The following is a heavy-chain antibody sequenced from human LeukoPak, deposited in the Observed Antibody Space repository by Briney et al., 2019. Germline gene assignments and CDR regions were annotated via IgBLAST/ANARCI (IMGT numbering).Heavy chain of an antibody. CDR2: INSDGNIT. CDR1: GFTFSNYW. D-gene: IGHD6-13*01. V-gene: IGHV3-74*01. J-gene: IGHJ4*02. Sequence: PPGGSLRLSCAASGFTFSNYWMHWVRQAPGRGPVWVSRINSDGNITTYADSVKGRFTISRDNAKNALHLQLNTLRAEDTAVYYCARELSGSSSRHFDYWGQGNLVTVSS. CDR3: ARELSGSSSRHFDY.